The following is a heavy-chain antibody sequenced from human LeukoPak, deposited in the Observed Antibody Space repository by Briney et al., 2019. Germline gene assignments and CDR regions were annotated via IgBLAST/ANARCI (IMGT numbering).Heavy chain of an antibody. Sequence: SETLSLTCTVSGGPISSYYWSWIRQPPGKGLEWIGEINHSGSTNYNPSLKSRVTISVDTSKNQFSLKLSSVTAADTAVYYCARGKVAYSSSWYGNWFDPWGQGTLVTVSS. CDR2: INHSGST. CDR3: ARGKVAYSSSWYGNWFDP. D-gene: IGHD6-13*01. J-gene: IGHJ5*02. CDR1: GGPISSYY. V-gene: IGHV4-34*01.